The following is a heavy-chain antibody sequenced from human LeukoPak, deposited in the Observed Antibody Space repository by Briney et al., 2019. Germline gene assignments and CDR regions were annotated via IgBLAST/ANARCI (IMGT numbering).Heavy chain of an antibody. J-gene: IGHJ4*02. CDR2: IYYTGST. D-gene: IGHD3-9*01. Sequence: SETLSLTCTISGGSVSDYYWSWIRQSPGKGLEWIGYIYYTGSTNYNPSLKSRVTISVDTSKNQFSLKLSSVTAADTAVYYCARVRRGNYDILTGYYKSGHYFDYWGQGTLVTVSS. V-gene: IGHV4-59*02. CDR1: GGSVSDYY. CDR3: ARVRRGNYDILTGYYKSGHYFDY.